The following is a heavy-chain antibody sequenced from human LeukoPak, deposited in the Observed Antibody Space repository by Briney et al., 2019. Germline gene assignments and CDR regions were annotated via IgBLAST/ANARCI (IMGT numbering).Heavy chain of an antibody. Sequence: GSLRLSCAASGFTFRNYGIHWVRQAPGKGLEWVAFILYDGSKTYYADSVKGRFTISRDNSKNTLYLQMNSLRAEDTAVYYCARANDYGDLGYWGQGTLVTVSS. D-gene: IGHD4-17*01. CDR1: GFTFRNYG. J-gene: IGHJ4*02. V-gene: IGHV3-30*02. CDR3: ARANDYGDLGY. CDR2: ILYDGSKT.